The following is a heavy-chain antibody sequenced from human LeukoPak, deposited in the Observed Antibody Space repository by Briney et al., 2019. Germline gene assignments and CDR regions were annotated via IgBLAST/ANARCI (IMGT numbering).Heavy chain of an antibody. J-gene: IGHJ4*02. V-gene: IGHV3-66*02. Sequence: GGSLRLSCAASGFTVGSNYMNWVRQAPGKGFEWVASIYSGGSTDYADSVKGRFTISRDSTKNAVYLQMNSLRSDDTAVHYCAGNNYASGTFLVYWGQGTLVTVSS. CDR1: GFTVGSNY. CDR2: IYSGGST. CDR3: AGNNYASGTFLVY. D-gene: IGHD3-10*01.